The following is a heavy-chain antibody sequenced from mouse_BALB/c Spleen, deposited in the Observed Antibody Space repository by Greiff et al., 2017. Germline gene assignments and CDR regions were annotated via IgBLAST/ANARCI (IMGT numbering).Heavy chain of an antibody. V-gene: IGHV5-9-4*01. CDR3: ARHSEAMDY. Sequence: EVQRVESGGGLVKPGGSLKLSCAASGFTFSSYAMSWVRQSPEKRLEWVAEISSGGSYTYYPDTVTGRFTISRDNAKNTLYLEMSSLRSEDTAMYYCARHSEAMDYWGQGTSVTVSS. J-gene: IGHJ4*01. CDR2: ISSGGSYT. CDR1: GFTFSSYA.